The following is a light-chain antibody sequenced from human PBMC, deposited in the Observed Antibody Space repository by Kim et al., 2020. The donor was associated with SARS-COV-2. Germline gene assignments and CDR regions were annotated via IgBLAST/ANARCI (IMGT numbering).Light chain of an antibody. CDR2: GIS. J-gene: IGKJ4*01. Sequence: EIVLTQSPGTLSLSPGERATLSCRASQSIRRNYLAWYQQKPGQAPRLLIDGISTRATGIPARFSGSGSGTEFTLTISSLQSEDFAVYYCQQYSSWPLTFGGGTKVEXK. CDR1: QSIRRN. CDR3: QQYSSWPLT. V-gene: IGKV3-15*01.